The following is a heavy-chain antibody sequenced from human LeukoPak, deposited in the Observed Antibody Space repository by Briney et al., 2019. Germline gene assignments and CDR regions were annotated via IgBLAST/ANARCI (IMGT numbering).Heavy chain of an antibody. CDR3: ARDFPYPKNYFDY. Sequence: PGGSLRLSCAASGFTFSSYAMHWVRQAPGKGLEWVAVISYDGSNKYYADSVKGRFTISRDNAKNSLYLQMNSLRAEDTAVYYCARDFPYPKNYFDYWGQGTLVTVSS. V-gene: IGHV3-30-3*01. CDR2: ISYDGSNK. J-gene: IGHJ4*02. CDR1: GFTFSSYA.